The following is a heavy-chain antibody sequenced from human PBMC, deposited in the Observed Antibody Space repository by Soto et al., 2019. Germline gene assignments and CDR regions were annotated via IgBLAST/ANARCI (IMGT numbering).Heavy chain of an antibody. CDR2: IRSKAYGGTT. V-gene: IGHV3-49*05. CDR3: TRVGDGDYEGLFDY. J-gene: IGHJ4*02. Sequence: EVQLVESGGGLVKPGRSLRLSCTASGFTFGDYAMSWFRQAPGKGLEWVGFIRSKAYGGTTEYAASVKGRFTISRDDSKSIAYLQMNSMKTEDTAVYYCTRVGDGDYEGLFDYWGQGTLVTVSS. CDR1: GFTFGDYA. D-gene: IGHD4-17*01.